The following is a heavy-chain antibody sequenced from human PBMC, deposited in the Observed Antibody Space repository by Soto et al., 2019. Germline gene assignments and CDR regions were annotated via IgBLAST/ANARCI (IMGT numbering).Heavy chain of an antibody. Sequence: GGSLRLSCAASGFTFSSYAMHWVRQAPGKGLEYVSAISSNGGSTYYANSVKGRFTISRDNSKNTLYLQMGSLRAEDMAVYYCARGRYCSSTSCYAGGNYYYYMDVWGKGTTVTVSS. V-gene: IGHV3-64*01. CDR2: ISSNGGST. CDR1: GFTFSSYA. J-gene: IGHJ6*03. D-gene: IGHD2-2*01. CDR3: ARGRYCSSTSCYAGGNYYYYMDV.